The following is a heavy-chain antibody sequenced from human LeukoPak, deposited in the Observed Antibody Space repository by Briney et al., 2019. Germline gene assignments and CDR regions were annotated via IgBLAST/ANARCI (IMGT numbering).Heavy chain of an antibody. Sequence: PSETLSLTCTVSGGSISSYYWSWIRQPPGKGLEWIGYIYYSGSTNYNPSLKSRVTISVDTSKNQFSLKLGSVTAADTAVYYCARDRYYDSSGYYYPYYYGMDVWGQGTTVTVSS. D-gene: IGHD3-22*01. J-gene: IGHJ6*02. CDR3: ARDRYYDSSGYYYPYYYGMDV. CDR1: GGSISSYY. CDR2: IYYSGST. V-gene: IGHV4-59*01.